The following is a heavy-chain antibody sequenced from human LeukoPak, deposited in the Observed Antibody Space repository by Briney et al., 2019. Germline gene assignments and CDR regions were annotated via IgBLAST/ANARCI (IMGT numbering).Heavy chain of an antibody. D-gene: IGHD2-8*01. CDR3: ARAPYCTNGVCSFDY. J-gene: IGHJ4*02. V-gene: IGHV1-18*01. Sequence: ASVKVSCKTSGYTFTSYGISWVRQAPGQGLEWMGWISPYHGNTNYAQKLQGRVTLTPDTSTNTAYMDLRSLRSDDTAVYYCARAPYCTNGVCSFDYWGQGTLVTVSS. CDR2: ISPYHGNT. CDR1: GYTFTSYG.